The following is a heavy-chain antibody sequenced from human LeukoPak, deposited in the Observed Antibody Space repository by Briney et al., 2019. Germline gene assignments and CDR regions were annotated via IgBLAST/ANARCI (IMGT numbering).Heavy chain of an antibody. CDR1: GFTFSSYG. D-gene: IGHD3-3*01. CDR3: AQDLTIFGVVYAFDI. J-gene: IGHJ3*02. CDR2: ISYDGSNK. Sequence: GGSLRLSCAASGFTFSSYGMHWVRQAPGKGLEWVAVISYDGSNKYYADSVKGRFTISRDNSKNTLYLQMNSLRAEDTAVYYCAQDLTIFGVVYAFDIWGQGTMVTVSS. V-gene: IGHV3-30*18.